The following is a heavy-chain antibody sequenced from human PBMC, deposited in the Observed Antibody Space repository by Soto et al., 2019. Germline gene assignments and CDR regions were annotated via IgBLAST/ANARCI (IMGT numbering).Heavy chain of an antibody. J-gene: IGHJ4*02. CDR3: ANWGKSGSDF. D-gene: IGHD1-26*01. CDR1: GFDFKTYG. V-gene: IGHV3-33*06. CDR2: IGFDGTNI. Sequence: QGQLVESGGGVVQPGRSLRLSCVASGFDFKTYGMHWVRQAPGKGLEWVAVIGFDGTNIHYSDSVRGRFSISRDNSENTVSLQMNSLRVEDTAVYYCANWGKSGSDFWGQGTLVTVSS.